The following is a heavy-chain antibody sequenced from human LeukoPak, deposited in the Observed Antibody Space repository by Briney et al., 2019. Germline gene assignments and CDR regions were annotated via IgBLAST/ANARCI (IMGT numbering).Heavy chain of an antibody. D-gene: IGHD3-3*01. CDR3: ASHADYDFWSGYYSYNWFDP. CDR2: IIPIFGTA. Sequence: GASVKVSCKASGGTFSSYAISWVRLAPGQGLEWMGRIIPIFGTANYAQKFQGRVTITTDESTSTAYMELSSLRSEDTAVYYCASHADYDFWSGYYSYNWFDPWGQGTLVTVSS. CDR1: GGTFSSYA. J-gene: IGHJ5*02. V-gene: IGHV1-69*05.